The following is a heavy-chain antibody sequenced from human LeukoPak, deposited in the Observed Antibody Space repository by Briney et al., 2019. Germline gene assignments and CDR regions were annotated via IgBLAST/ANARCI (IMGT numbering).Heavy chain of an antibody. CDR1: GYTLTDYY. V-gene: IGHV1-2*02. Sequence: ASVKVSCKASGYTLTDYYIHWVRQAPGQGLEWMGWINPNSGGTNYAQKFQGRVTMTRDTSISTAYMELSRLRSDDTAVYYCARGGAGGDYDAFDIWGQGTMFTVSS. CDR2: INPNSGGT. D-gene: IGHD2-21*02. J-gene: IGHJ3*02. CDR3: ARGGAGGDYDAFDI.